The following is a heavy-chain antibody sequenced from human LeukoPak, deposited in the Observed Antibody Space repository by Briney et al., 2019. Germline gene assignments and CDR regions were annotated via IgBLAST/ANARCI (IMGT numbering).Heavy chain of an antibody. CDR3: ASPYSSGL. CDR2: INGDGSRT. V-gene: IGHV3-74*03. Sequence: GGSLRLSCAASGFTFSSYWMHLVRQAPGKGLVWVSGINGDGSRTKYEDSVKGRFTVSRDNAKNTLYLQMNSLRAEDTAVYYCASPYSSGLWGQGTLVTVSS. CDR1: GFTFSSYW. J-gene: IGHJ1*01. D-gene: IGHD6-25*01.